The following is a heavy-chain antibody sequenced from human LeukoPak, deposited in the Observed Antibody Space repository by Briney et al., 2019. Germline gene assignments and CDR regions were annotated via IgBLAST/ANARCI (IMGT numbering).Heavy chain of an antibody. CDR3: ARDNYYGSGSYFPEYYFDY. CDR2: ISAYNGNT. CDR1: GYTFTSYG. J-gene: IGHJ4*02. V-gene: IGHV1-18*01. Sequence: ASVKVSCKASGYTFTSYGISWVRQAPGQGLEWMGWISAYNGNTNYAQKPQGRVTMTTDTSTSTAYMELRSLRSDDTAVYYCARDNYYGSGSYFPEYYFDYWGQGTLVTVSS. D-gene: IGHD3-10*01.